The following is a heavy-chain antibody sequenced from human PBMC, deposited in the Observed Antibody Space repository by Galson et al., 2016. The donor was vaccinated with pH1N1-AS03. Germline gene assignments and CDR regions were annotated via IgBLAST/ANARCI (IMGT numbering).Heavy chain of an antibody. CDR3: VKGGGYSHGFLEYYFDS. D-gene: IGHD3-3*01. CDR1: EFTFSIYH. CDR2: INSRSDII. J-gene: IGHJ4*02. Sequence: SLRLSCAASEFTFSIYHMSWVRQAPGKGLEWVSYINSRSDIIHYADSVRGRFTISRDNSKNTVDLEMNSLRPEDSAVYYCVKGGGYSHGFLEYYFDSWGQGSLVTVSS. V-gene: IGHV3-48*04.